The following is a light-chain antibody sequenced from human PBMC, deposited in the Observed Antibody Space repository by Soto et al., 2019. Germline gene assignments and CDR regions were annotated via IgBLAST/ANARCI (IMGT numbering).Light chain of an antibody. Sequence: QSALTQPPSASGSPGQSVTVSCTGTSSDIGGYYYVSWYQQHPGKAPKLIIYEVTNRPSGVPDRFSGSKSGNTAALTVAGLQAEDEADYYCSSYAGSNNFVFGAGTKLTVL. CDR2: EVT. V-gene: IGLV2-8*01. CDR1: SSDIGGYYY. CDR3: SSYAGSNNFV. J-gene: IGLJ1*01.